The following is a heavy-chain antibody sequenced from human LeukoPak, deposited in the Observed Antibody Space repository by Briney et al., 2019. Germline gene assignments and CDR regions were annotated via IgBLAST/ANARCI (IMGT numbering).Heavy chain of an antibody. CDR2: IYYSGST. CDR3: ASRYCSGGSCCLDAFDI. CDR1: GGSVSSGSYY. Sequence: SETLSLTCTVSGGSVSSGSYYWSWIRQPPGKGLEWIGYIYYSGSTNYNPSLKSRVTISVDTSKNQFSLKLSSVTAADTAVYYCASRYCSGGSCCLDAFDIWGQGTMVTVSS. D-gene: IGHD2-15*01. J-gene: IGHJ3*02. V-gene: IGHV4-61*01.